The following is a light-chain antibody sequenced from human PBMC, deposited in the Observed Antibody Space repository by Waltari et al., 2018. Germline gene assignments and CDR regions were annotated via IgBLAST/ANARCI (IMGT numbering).Light chain of an antibody. Sequence: QSVLTQPPSLSGAPGQRVTISCTGSSANIGAGYGVQWYQQFPGTATKLLIYDKPRRPSRVPARFSGSKSGTSASLAITGLQAEDEADYYCQSYDSSLRGFYVFGTGTKVTV. CDR2: DKP. CDR3: QSYDSSLRGFYV. CDR1: SANIGAGYG. V-gene: IGLV1-40*01. J-gene: IGLJ1*01.